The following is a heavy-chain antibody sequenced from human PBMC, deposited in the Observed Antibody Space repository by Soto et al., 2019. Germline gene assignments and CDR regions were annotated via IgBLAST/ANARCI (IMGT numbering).Heavy chain of an antibody. D-gene: IGHD2-2*01. CDR3: ATADGSTWWGYFDY. V-gene: IGHV3-23*01. CDR2: MSGSGDSI. J-gene: IGHJ4*02. Sequence: EVQLLESGGGLVQPGGSLRLSCSASGFTFRSYVMSWVRQAPGKGLEWVSSMSGSGDSIRYADSVKGRFTISRDNSKNTLDLQMNSLRAEDTAVYHCATADGSTWWGYFDYWGQGTLVTVSS. CDR1: GFTFRSYV.